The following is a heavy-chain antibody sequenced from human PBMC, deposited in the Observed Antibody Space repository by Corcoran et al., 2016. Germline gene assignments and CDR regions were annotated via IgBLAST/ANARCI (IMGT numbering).Heavy chain of an antibody. J-gene: IGHJ6*02. CDR1: GFTFSNAW. CDR3: TTIDYYYYGMDV. V-gene: IGHV3-15*01. Sequence: EVQLVESGGGLVKPGGSLRLSCAASGFTFSNAWMSWVRQAPGKGLEWVGRIKSQTDGGTTDYAAPVKGRFTISRDDSKNTMYLQMNSLKTEDTDVYYCTTIDYYYYGMDVWGQGTTVTVSS. CDR2: IKSQTDGGTT.